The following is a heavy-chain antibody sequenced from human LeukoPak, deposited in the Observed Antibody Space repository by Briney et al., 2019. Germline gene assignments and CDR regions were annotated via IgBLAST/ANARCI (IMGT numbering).Heavy chain of an antibody. D-gene: IGHD6-13*01. CDR2: ISGSGDST. CDR1: GFTFSSCA. V-gene: IGHV3-23*01. CDR3: AKTRPLDSSSWSHGDY. J-gene: IGHJ4*02. Sequence: GGSLRLSCAASGFTFSSCAMSWVRQAPGKGLEWVSAISGSGDSTYYGDSVKGRFTISRDNSKNTLYLQMNSLRAEDRAVYYCAKTRPLDSSSWSHGDYWGQGTLVTVSS.